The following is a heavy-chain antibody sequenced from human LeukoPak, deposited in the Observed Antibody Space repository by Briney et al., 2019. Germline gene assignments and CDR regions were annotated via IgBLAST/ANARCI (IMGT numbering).Heavy chain of an antibody. Sequence: GGSLTLSCAASGFTFSSYDMSWVRQAPGRGLEWVSSISGGGSTYYADSVKGRFTISRDNSKTTLYLQMNSLRAEDTAVYYCAKTFYSGSYLGFDYWGQGTLVTVSS. V-gene: IGHV3-23*01. J-gene: IGHJ4*02. CDR1: GFTFSSYD. CDR3: AKTFYSGSYLGFDY. D-gene: IGHD1-26*01. CDR2: ISGGGST.